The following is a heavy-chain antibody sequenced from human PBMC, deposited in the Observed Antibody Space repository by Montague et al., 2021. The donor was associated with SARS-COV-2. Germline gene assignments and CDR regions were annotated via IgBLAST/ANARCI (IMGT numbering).Heavy chain of an antibody. J-gene: IGHJ4*02. CDR2: IYSAPYSDADS. D-gene: IGHD4-23*01. Sequence: SETLSLTCSVSGHAIKSNPYSWAWIRQPPGKGLEWVGRIYSAPYSDADSWYNPSLKSRVAISVDTSKNQFSLNLTSVAATDTAVYYCARLVWKDYGGNSFDYWGQGTLVTVSS. CDR1: GHAIKSNPYS. CDR3: ARLVWKDYGGNSFDY. V-gene: IGHV4-39*01.